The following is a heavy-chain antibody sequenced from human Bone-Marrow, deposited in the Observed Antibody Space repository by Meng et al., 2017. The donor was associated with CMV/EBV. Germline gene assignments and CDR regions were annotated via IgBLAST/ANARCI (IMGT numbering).Heavy chain of an antibody. CDR3: ARRYNDFWTIDY. CDR2: IYPGDSDT. D-gene: IGHD3-3*01. Sequence: KVSCKGSGYSFTSYWIGWVRQMPGKGLEWMGIIYPGDSDTRYRPSFQGQVTISADKSIRTAYLQWSSLKASDTAMYYCARRYNDFWTIDYWGQGTLVTVSS. CDR1: GYSFTSYW. V-gene: IGHV5-51*01. J-gene: IGHJ4*02.